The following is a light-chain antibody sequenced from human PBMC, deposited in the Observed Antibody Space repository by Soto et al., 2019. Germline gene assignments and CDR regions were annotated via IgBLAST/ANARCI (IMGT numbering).Light chain of an antibody. CDR3: SSYAGSNTYVV. Sequence: QSALTQPASVSGSPGQSITISCTGTSSDVGSYNLVSWYQQHPGKAPKLMIYEDTKRPSGVSNRFSGSKSGNTASLTISGFQAEDEADYYCSSYAGSNTYVVFGGGTKLTVL. J-gene: IGLJ2*01. V-gene: IGLV2-23*01. CDR2: EDT. CDR1: SSDVGSYNL.